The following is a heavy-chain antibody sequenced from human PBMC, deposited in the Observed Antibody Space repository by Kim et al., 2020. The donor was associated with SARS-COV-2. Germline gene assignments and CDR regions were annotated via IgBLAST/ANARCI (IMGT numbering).Heavy chain of an antibody. D-gene: IGHD4-17*01. CDR3: ARYFTKRGPTVTTYGDFDY. Sequence: SETLSLTCTVSGGSVSSGSYYWSWIRQPPGKGLEWIGYIYYSGSTNYNPSLKSRVTISVDTSKNQFSLKLSSVTAADTAVYYCARYFTKRGPTVTTYGDFDYWGQGTLVTVSP. CDR2: IYYSGST. V-gene: IGHV4-61*01. J-gene: IGHJ4*02. CDR1: GGSVSSGSYY.